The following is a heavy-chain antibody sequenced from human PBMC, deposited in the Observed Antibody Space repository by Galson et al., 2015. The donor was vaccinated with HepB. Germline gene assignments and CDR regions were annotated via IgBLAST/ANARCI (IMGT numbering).Heavy chain of an antibody. CDR1: GGSFSGYY. J-gene: IGHJ4*02. Sequence: SETLSLTCAVYGGSFSGYYWSWIRQPPGKGLEWIGEINHSGSTNYNPSLKSRVTISVDTSKNQFSLKLSSVTAADTAVYYCARFPLKWLRGPPAPDYWGQGTLVTVSS. V-gene: IGHV4-34*01. CDR3: ARFPLKWLRGPPAPDY. D-gene: IGHD5-12*01. CDR2: INHSGST.